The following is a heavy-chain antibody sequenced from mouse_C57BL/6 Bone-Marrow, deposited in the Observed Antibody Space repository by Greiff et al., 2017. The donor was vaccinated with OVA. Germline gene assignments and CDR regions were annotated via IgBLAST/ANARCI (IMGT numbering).Heavy chain of an antibody. J-gene: IGHJ4*01. D-gene: IGHD2-4*01. Sequence: QVQLQQSGPGLVQPSQSLSITCTVSGFSLTSYGVHWVRQPPGKGLEWLGVIWSGGSTDYNAAFISRLSISKDNSKSHVFFKMNSLQADDTAIYYCAKIKDYDYDEGWAMDYWGQGTSVTVSS. CDR3: AKIKDYDYDEGWAMDY. CDR2: IWSGGST. V-gene: IGHV2-4*01. CDR1: GFSLTSYG.